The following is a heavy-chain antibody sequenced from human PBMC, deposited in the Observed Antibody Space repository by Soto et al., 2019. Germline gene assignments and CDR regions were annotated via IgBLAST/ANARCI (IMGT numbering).Heavy chain of an antibody. CDR3: ARGSRVRGVIRGY. J-gene: IGHJ4*02. D-gene: IGHD3-10*01. CDR1: GYTLPSYD. Sequence: SLKLSCTASGYTLPSYDISWGRQATGQGLEWRGWRNPNSGNTGYAQKFQGRVIMTRNSSISTAYMELSSLRSDNTAVYYCARGSRVRGVIRGYRGQGT. V-gene: IGHV1-8*01. CDR2: RNPNSGNT.